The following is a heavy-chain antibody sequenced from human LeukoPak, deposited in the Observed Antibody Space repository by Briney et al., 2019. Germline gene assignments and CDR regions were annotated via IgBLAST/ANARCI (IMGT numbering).Heavy chain of an antibody. D-gene: IGHD3-3*01. J-gene: IGHJ4*02. CDR1: GYTFTSYA. V-gene: IGHV1-3*01. CDR3: AKDFLRFLEWLAALHFDY. Sequence: ASVKVSCKASGYTFTSYAMHWVRQAPGQRLEWMGWINAGNGNTKYSQKFQGRVTITRDTSASTAYMELSSLRSEDTAVYYCAKDFLRFLEWLAALHFDYWGQGTLVTVSS. CDR2: INAGNGNT.